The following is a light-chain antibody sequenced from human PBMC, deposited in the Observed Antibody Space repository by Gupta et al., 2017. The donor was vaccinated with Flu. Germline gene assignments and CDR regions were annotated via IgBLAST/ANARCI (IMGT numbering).Light chain of an antibody. CDR1: QSLLHSNGYNY. V-gene: IGKV2-28*01. CDR3: MQALQTPTA. Sequence: DIVMTQSPLSLPVTPGEPASISCRSSQSLLHSNGYNYLDWYLQKPGQSPQLLIYLGSNRASGVPDRFSGSGSGTXFTLKIXRVEAEDVGVYYCMQALQTPTAFGXGTKVEIK. J-gene: IGKJ1*01. CDR2: LGS.